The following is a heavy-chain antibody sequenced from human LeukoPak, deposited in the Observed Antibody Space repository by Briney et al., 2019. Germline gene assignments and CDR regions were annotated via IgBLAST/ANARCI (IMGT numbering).Heavy chain of an antibody. CDR2: VSYSGST. CDR3: ARARSKWYHDY. Sequence: SETLSLTCTVSGGSISGYYWSWIRQPPGKGLEWVGYVSYSGSTNYNPSLKSRVTISVDTSREQFSLKLRSVTAADTAVYYCARARSKWYHDYWGQGTLVTVSS. CDR1: GGSISGYY. J-gene: IGHJ4*02. D-gene: IGHD2-2*01. V-gene: IGHV4-59*01.